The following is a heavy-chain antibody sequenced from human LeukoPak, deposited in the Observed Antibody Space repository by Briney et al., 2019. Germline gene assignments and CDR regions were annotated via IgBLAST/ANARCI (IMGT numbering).Heavy chain of an antibody. V-gene: IGHV3-66*01. J-gene: IGHJ4*02. Sequence: GGSLRLSGTTSACNGDSNYFSRVRQAPGKGLERVSVIYSDGSTYYAESVKGRFTISRDNSKTTLSLQMNPLRADDTAVYYCGREALSGSGGTRYYFDYWGQGALVTVSS. CDR1: ACNGDSNY. CDR3: GREALSGSGGTRYYFDY. D-gene: IGHD3-10*01. CDR2: IYSDGST.